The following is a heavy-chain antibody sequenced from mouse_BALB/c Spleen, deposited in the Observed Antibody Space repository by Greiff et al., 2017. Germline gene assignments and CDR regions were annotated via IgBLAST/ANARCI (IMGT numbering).Heavy chain of an antibody. CDR2: ISNGGGST. J-gene: IGHJ2*01. Sequence: EVKLMESGGGLVQPGGSLKLSCAASGFTFSSYTMSWVRQTPEKRLEWVAYISNGGGSTYYPDTVKGRFTISRDNAKNTLYLQMSSLKSEDTAMYYCARRSNYYFDYWGQGTTLTVSS. CDR3: ARRSNYYFDY. D-gene: IGHD2-5*01. V-gene: IGHV5-12-2*01. CDR1: GFTFSSYT.